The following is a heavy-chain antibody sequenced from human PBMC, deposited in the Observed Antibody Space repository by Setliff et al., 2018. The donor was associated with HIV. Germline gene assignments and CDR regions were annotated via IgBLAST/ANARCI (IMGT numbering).Heavy chain of an antibody. J-gene: IGHJ6*03. Sequence: GASVKVSCKASGGTFSSFALTWVRQAPGQGLEWVGAIIPLFGTANYAQKFQGRVTITADDSTSTVYMEVRSLRSADTAVYYCSKVSEHRTSSGSFYYYMDVWGEGTTVTVSS. V-gene: IGHV1-69*13. CDR2: IIPLFGTA. D-gene: IGHD6-6*01. CDR1: GGTFSSFA. CDR3: SKVSEHRTSSGSFYYYMDV.